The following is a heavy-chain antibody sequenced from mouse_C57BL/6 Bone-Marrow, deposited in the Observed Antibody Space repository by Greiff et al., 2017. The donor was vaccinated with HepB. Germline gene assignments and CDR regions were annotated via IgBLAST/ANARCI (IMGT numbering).Heavy chain of an antibody. V-gene: IGHV1-82*01. J-gene: IGHJ1*03. CDR1: GYAFSSSW. CDR2: IYPGDGDT. D-gene: IGHD3-1*01. Sequence: VQLQQSGPELVKPGASVKISCKASGYAFSSSWMNWVKQRPGKGLEWIGRIYPGDGDTNYNGKFKGKATLTADKSSSTAYMQLSSLTSEDSAVYFCAWGFWYFDVWGTGTTVTVSS. CDR3: AWGFWYFDV.